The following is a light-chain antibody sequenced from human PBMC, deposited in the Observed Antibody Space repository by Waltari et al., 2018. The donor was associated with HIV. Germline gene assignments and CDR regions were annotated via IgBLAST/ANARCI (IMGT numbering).Light chain of an antibody. J-gene: IGLJ3*02. CDR3: SSYTSSTLGV. CDR1: SRDVGGYNS. Sequence: QSALTQPASVSGSPGQSITISCTGTSRDVGGYNSVSWYQQHPGTAPKLMIYDVSNRPSGVSNRFSGSKSGNTASLTISGLQAEDEADYYCSSYTSSTLGVFGGGTKLTVL. V-gene: IGLV2-14*03. CDR2: DVS.